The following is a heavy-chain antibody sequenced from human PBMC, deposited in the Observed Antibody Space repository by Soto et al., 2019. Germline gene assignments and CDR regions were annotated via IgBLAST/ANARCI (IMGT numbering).Heavy chain of an antibody. CDR3: VRGYSDYTDYFDY. V-gene: IGHV3-7*03. J-gene: IGHJ4*02. Sequence: GGSLRLSCAASGFTFSSFWMIWVRQAPGKGLEWMAIIKQDGSEKYYVDSVKGRFTVSRDNAKKSLYLQMNSLRPEDTAVYYCVRGYSDYTDYFDYWGQGTLVTVSS. CDR2: IKQDGSEK. D-gene: IGHD5-12*01. CDR1: GFTFSSFW.